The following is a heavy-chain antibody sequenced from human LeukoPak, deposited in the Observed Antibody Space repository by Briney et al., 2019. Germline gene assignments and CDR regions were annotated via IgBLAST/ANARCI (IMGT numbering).Heavy chain of an antibody. V-gene: IGHV4-59*01. CDR2: IYYTGVT. Sequence: PSETLSLTCTVSGGSISTYYWSWIRQPPGKGLEWIGYIYYTGVTNYSPSLKRRLTISLDTAMKQFSLNLGSVTAADTAMYYCARGGSGYPLDYWGQGTLVTVSS. J-gene: IGHJ4*02. CDR1: GGSISTYY. CDR3: ARGGSGYPLDY. D-gene: IGHD3-22*01.